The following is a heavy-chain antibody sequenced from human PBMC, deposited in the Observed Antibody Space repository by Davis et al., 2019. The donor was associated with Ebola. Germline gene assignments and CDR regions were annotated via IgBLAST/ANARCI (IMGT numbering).Heavy chain of an antibody. CDR2: ISSSSNYI. CDR3: ARGSSSYDY. J-gene: IGHJ4*02. V-gene: IGHV3-21*04. D-gene: IGHD6-6*01. CDR1: GFTFSSYS. Sequence: GESLKISCAASGFTFSSYSMNWVRQAPGKGLEWVSSISSSSNYIYYADSVKGRFTISRDNAKNSLYLQMNSLRAEDTAVYYCARGSSSYDYWGQGTLVTVSS.